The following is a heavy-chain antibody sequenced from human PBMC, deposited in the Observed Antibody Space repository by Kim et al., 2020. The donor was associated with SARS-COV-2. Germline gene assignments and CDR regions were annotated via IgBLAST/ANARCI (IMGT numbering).Heavy chain of an antibody. J-gene: IGHJ4*02. D-gene: IGHD3-22*01. Sequence: ADAVKGRFTISRDNAKNTLYLQMNSLRAEDTAVYYCAKDHTYYDSSGYVNWGQGTLVTVSS. CDR3: AKDHTYYDSSGYVN. V-gene: IGHV3-23*01.